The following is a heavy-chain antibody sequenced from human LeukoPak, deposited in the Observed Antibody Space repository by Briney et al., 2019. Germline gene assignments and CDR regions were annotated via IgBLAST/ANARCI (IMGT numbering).Heavy chain of an antibody. J-gene: IGHJ4*02. D-gene: IGHD6-19*01. CDR2: IYYTGST. CDR1: GGPISSSSYY. Sequence: SETLSLTCTVSGGPISSSSYYWGWIRPPPGKGLEWIGSIYYTGSTYYNPSLKSRVTISVDTSKNQFSLKLSSVTAADTALYYCARRLGSSSGWDFDYWGQGTLVTVSS. CDR3: ARRLGSSSGWDFDY. V-gene: IGHV4-39*01.